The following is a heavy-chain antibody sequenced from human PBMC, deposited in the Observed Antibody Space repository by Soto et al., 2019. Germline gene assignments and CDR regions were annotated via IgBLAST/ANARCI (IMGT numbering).Heavy chain of an antibody. CDR3: ARDEYYDFWSGYYTPEVGFDP. D-gene: IGHD3-3*01. J-gene: IGHJ5*02. CDR2: IYYSGST. V-gene: IGHV4-30-4*01. CDR1: GGSISSGDYY. Sequence: SETLSLTCTVSGGSISSGDYYWSWIRQPPGKGLECIGYIYYSGSTYYNPSLKSRVTISVDTSKNQFSLKLSSVTAADTAVYYCARDEYYDFWSGYYTPEVGFDPWGQGTLVTVSS.